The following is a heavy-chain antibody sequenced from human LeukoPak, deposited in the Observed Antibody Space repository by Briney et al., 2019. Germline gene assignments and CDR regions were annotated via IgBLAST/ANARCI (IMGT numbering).Heavy chain of an antibody. D-gene: IGHD6-13*01. CDR1: GYTFTGYY. J-gene: IGHJ3*02. V-gene: IGHV1-2*02. CDR2: INPNSGGT. Sequence: ASVKVSCKASGYTFTGYYMHWVRQAPGQGLEWMGWINPNSGGTNYAQKFQGRVTMTRDTSISTAYMELSRLRSDDTAVYYCARGPYSSSWYGDAFDIWGQGTMVTVSS. CDR3: ARGPYSSSWYGDAFDI.